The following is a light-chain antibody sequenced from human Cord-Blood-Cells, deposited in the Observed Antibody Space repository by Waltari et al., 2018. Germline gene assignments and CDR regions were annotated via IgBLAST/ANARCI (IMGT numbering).Light chain of an antibody. Sequence: HSALTQPASVSGSPGQSITISCTGTSSDVGSSNLVSCYQQHPGKAPNLMIYEGSKQPSGVSNRFSGSKSGNTASLTISGLQAEDEADYYCCSYAGSSNWVFGGGTKLTVL. CDR3: CSYAGSSNWV. CDR2: EGS. V-gene: IGLV2-23*01. CDR1: SSDVGSSNL. J-gene: IGLJ3*02.